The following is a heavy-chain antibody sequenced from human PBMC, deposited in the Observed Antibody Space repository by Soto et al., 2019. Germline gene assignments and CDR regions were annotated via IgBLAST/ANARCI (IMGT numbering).Heavy chain of an antibody. V-gene: IGHV3-7*01. Sequence: GGSLRLSCAASGFTFSTYWMSWVRQAPGKGLEWVANIKQDGSERYYVDSVKGRFTISRDNAGNSLYLQMNSLRVEDTAVYYCAKDLTYSGYVNRYVSECYFDSWGQGTLVTVSS. J-gene: IGHJ4*02. CDR3: AKDLTYSGYVNRYVSECYFDS. CDR2: IKQDGSER. CDR1: GFTFSTYW. D-gene: IGHD5-12*01.